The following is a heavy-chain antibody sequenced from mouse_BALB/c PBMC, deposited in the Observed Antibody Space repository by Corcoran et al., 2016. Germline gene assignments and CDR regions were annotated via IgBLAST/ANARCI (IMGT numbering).Heavy chain of an antibody. CDR1: GFNIKDYY. J-gene: IGHJ3*01. CDR2: IDPENGNT. V-gene: IGHV14-1*02. CDR3: ASIYSDYAWFAY. D-gene: IGHD2-4*01. Sequence: EVQLQQSGAELVRPGALVKLSCKASGFNIKDYYMHWVKQRPEQGREWIGWIDPENGNTIYDPKFQGKASITADTSSNTAYLQLSSLTSEDTAVYYCASIYSDYAWFAYWGQGTLVTVSA.